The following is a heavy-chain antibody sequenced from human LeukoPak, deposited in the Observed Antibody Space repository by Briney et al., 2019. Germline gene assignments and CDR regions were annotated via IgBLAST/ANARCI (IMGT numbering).Heavy chain of an antibody. D-gene: IGHD3-3*01. J-gene: IGHJ5*02. CDR3: AKGGQDFDFWRFDL. CDR1: GFPFSIYE. CDR2: IGSSGTTI. V-gene: IGHV3-48*03. Sequence: GGSLRLSCAVSGFPFSIYEMNWVRQAPGKGLEWVSNIGSSGTTIYYADSVKGRFSISRDNAKNSLYLQMNSLRVEDTAVYYCAKGGQDFDFWRFDLWGQGILVIVSS.